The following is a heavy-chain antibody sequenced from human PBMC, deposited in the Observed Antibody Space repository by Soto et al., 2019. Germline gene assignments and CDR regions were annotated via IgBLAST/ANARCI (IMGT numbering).Heavy chain of an antibody. D-gene: IGHD3-9*01. Sequence: PGGSLRLSCAASGFTFSDYGMLWVRQAPGKGLEWVAVIWFDGSNSYYADSVKGRFTISRDNAKNSLYLQMNSLRAEDTAVYYCARDMSHDILPGYYCGWGQGSLVIGSA. CDR2: IWFDGSNS. CDR1: GFTFSDYG. CDR3: ARDMSHDILPGYYCG. J-gene: IGHJ4*02. V-gene: IGHV3-33*01.